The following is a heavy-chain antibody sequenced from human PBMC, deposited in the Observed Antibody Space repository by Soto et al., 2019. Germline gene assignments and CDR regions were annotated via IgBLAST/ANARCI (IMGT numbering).Heavy chain of an antibody. J-gene: IGHJ4*02. V-gene: IGHV1-18*01. CDR3: ARDGSGEYYGSGSPFDY. CDR2: ISAYNGNT. CDR1: GYTFTSYG. Sequence: QVQLVQCGAEVKKPGASVKVSCKASGYTFTSYGISWVRQAPGQGLEWMGWISAYNGNTNYAQKLQGRVTMTTDTSTSTAYMELRSLRSDDTAVYYCARDGSGEYYGSGSPFDYWGQGTLVTVSS. D-gene: IGHD3-10*01.